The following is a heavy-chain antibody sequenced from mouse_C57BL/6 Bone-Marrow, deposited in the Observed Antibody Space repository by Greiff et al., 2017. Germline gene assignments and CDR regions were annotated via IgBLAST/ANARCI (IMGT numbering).Heavy chain of an antibody. D-gene: IGHD2-1*01. CDR3: AKPGYGNYDWYFDV. V-gene: IGHV2-5*01. J-gene: IGHJ1*03. CDR2: IWRGGST. Sequence: VQLVESGPGLVQTSQSLSITCTVSGFSLTSYGVHWVRQSPGKGLEWLGVIWRGGSTDYNAAFMSRLSITKDNSKSQVFFKMNSLQADDTAIYYCAKPGYGNYDWYFDVWGTGTTVTVSS. CDR1: GFSLTSYG.